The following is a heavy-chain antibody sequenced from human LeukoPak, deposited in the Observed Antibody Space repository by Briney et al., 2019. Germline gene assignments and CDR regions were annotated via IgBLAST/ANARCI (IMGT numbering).Heavy chain of an antibody. CDR2: IYHSGST. CDR1: GGSISSSNW. V-gene: IGHV4-4*02. J-gene: IGHJ4*02. D-gene: IGHD6-19*01. CDR3: ARKEAVAEPLGY. Sequence: PSETLSLTCAVSGGSISSSNWWSWVRQPPGKGLEWIGEIYHSGSTNYNPSLKSRVTISVDKPKNQFSLKLSSVTAADTAVYYCARKEAVAEPLGYWGQGTLVTVSS.